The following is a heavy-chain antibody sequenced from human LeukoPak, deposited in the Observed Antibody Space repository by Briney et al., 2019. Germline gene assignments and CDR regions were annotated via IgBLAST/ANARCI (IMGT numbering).Heavy chain of an antibody. CDR1: GFTFPSYN. CDR3: FMTTVPGDDY. D-gene: IGHD4-17*01. CDR2: ISSSGSAM. Sequence: PGGSLRLSCAASGFTFPSYNTNWVRQAPGKGLEWVSYISSSGSAMYYADSVEGRFTISRDNAKNSLYLQMNSLRDEDTAVYYCFMTTVPGDDYWGQGTLVTVSS. J-gene: IGHJ4*02. V-gene: IGHV3-48*02.